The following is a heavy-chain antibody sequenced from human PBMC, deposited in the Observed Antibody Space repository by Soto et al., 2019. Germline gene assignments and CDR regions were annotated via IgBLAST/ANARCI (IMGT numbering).Heavy chain of an antibody. CDR1: GFTFSSYA. Sequence: QVQLVESGGGVVQPGRSLRLSCAASGFTFSSYAMHWVRQAPGKGLEWVAVISYDGSNKYYADTVKGRFTISRDNSKNTVYLQMNSLRSEDTAVYYCAREEASPGIWYYYDGMDVWGQGTTVTVSS. D-gene: IGHD1-20*01. V-gene: IGHV3-30-3*01. CDR3: AREEASPGIWYYYDGMDV. J-gene: IGHJ6*02. CDR2: ISYDGSNK.